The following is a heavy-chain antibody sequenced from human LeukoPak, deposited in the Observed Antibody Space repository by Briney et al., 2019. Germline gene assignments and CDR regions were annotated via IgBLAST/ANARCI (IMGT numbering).Heavy chain of an antibody. CDR1: GYTFTSYY. V-gene: IGHV1-2*02. CDR2: INPNSGGT. CDR3: ARDRLSPPGKYTYGYGALDY. J-gene: IGHJ4*02. Sequence: ASVKVSCKASGYTFTSYYMHWVRQAPGQGLEWMGWINPNSGGTNYAQKFQGRVTMTRDTSISTAYMELSGLRSADTAVYYCARDRLSPPGKYTYGYGALDYWGQGTLVTVSS. D-gene: IGHD5-18*01.